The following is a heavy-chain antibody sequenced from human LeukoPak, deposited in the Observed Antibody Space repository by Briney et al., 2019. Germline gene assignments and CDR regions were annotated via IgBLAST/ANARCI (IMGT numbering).Heavy chain of an antibody. CDR3: ATRYQLLNNWFDP. D-gene: IGHD2-2*01. CDR2: FDPEDGET. CDR1: GYTLTELS. Sequence: ASVKVSCKVSGYTLTELSMHWVRQAPGKGLEWMGGFDPEDGETVYAQKFQGRVTMTEDTSTDAAYMELSSLRSEDTAVYYCATRYQLLNNWFDPWGQGTLVTVSS. V-gene: IGHV1-24*01. J-gene: IGHJ5*02.